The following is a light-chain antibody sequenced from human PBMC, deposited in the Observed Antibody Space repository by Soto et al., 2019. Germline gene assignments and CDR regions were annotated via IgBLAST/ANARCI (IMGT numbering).Light chain of an antibody. V-gene: IGLV2-14*03. CDR3: SSFTSSTSYV. CDR1: SSDVGCYNY. J-gene: IGLJ1*01. CDR2: DVN. Sequence: QSVLTQPASVSASPGQLIPISCPGTSSDVGCYNYVSLYQQYPGKAPKLMIHDVNNRPSGISDRFSGSKSGNTASLTISGLQAEDEADYYCSSFTSSTSYVFGTGTKVTVL.